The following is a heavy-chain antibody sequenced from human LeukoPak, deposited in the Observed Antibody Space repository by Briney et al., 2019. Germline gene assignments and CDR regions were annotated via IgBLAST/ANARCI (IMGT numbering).Heavy chain of an antibody. CDR2: ISSSSSYI. CDR1: GFTFSSYS. Sequence: GALRLSCAASGFTFSSYSMNWVRQAPGKELEWVSSISSSSSYIYYADSVEGRFAISRDNAKNSLYLQMNSLRAEDTAVYYCARDLFLVQAIIDYWGQGTLVTVSS. D-gene: IGHD1-1*01. J-gene: IGHJ4*02. CDR3: ARDLFLVQAIIDY. V-gene: IGHV3-21*01.